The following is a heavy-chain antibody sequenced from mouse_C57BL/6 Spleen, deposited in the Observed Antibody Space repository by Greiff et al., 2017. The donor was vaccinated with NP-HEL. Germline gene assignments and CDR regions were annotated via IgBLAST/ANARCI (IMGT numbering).Heavy chain of an antibody. CDR3: ARWGYDGYYEFAY. J-gene: IGHJ3*01. Sequence: VQLQQPGTELVKPGASVKLSCKASGYTFTSYWMHWVKQRPGQGLEWIGNINPSNGGTNYNEKFKSKATLTVDKSSSTAYMQLSSLTSEDSAVYYCARWGYDGYYEFAYWGQGTLVTVSA. D-gene: IGHD2-3*01. CDR2: INPSNGGT. CDR1: GYTFTSYW. V-gene: IGHV1-53*01.